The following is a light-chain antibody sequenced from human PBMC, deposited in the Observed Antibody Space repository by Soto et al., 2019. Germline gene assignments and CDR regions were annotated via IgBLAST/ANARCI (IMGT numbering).Light chain of an antibody. J-gene: IGLJ1*01. CDR2: DVS. CDR1: SSDVGGYNY. V-gene: IGLV2-14*01. Sequence: QSALTQPASVSGSPGQSITISCTGTSSDVGGYNYVSWYQQHPGKAPKLMIYDVSNRPSGVSNRFSGSRSGNTASLTISGLQAEDEADYYCSSYTSSRETFGTGTKLTVL. CDR3: SSYTSSRET.